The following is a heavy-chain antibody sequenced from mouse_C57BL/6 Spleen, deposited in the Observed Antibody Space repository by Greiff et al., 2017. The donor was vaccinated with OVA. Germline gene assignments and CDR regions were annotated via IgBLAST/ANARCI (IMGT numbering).Heavy chain of an antibody. CDR3: ARQYYGSWDY. D-gene: IGHD1-1*01. CDR1: GFTFSSYT. CDR2: ISGGGGNT. J-gene: IGHJ2*01. Sequence: EVQGVESGGGLVKPGGSLKLSCAASGFTFSSYTMSWVRQTPEKRLEWVATISGGGGNTYYPDSVKGRFTISRDNAKNTLYLQMSSLRSEDAALYYCARQYYGSWDYWGQGTTLTVSS. V-gene: IGHV5-9*01.